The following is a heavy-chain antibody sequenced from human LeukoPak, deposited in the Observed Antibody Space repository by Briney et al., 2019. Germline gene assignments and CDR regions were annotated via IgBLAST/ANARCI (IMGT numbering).Heavy chain of an antibody. J-gene: IGHJ6*03. D-gene: IGHD2-2*01. CDR3: ARTRKHDYYDMDV. V-gene: IGHV4-34*01. CDR2: INPSGTT. CDR1: GGSSSAYW. Sequence: SETLSLACAGYGGSSSAYWWSWICQPPGKGLERIGEINPSGTTNYNPSLKDRVTISLDTSKNHFSLNLSSVTAADTAVYYCARTRKHDYYDMDVWGKGTTVTVSS.